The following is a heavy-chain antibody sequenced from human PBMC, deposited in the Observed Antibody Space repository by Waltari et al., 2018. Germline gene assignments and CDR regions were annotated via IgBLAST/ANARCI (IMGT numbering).Heavy chain of an antibody. V-gene: IGHV3-30-3*01. CDR3: ARGLYYYYGMDV. J-gene: IGHJ6*02. CDR2: ISYDGSNK. CDR1: GFTFSSYA. Sequence: QVQLVESGGGVVQPGRSLRLSCAASGFTFSSYAMHWVPQAPGKGLGWVAVISYDGSNKYYADSVKGRFTISRDNSKNTLYLQMNSLRAEDTAVYYCARGLYYYYGMDVWGQGTTVTVSS.